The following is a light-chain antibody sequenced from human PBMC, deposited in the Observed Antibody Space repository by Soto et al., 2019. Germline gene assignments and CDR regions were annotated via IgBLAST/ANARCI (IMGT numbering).Light chain of an antibody. CDR2: EVT. Sequence: QSALTQPPSASGSPGQSVTISCTGTSSDVGGYNYVSWYQQHPGKAPKLMIYEVTKRPSGVPDRFSGSKSGNTASLTVSGLLAEDEADYYCSSHAGIINVVFGGGTPLPVL. V-gene: IGLV2-8*01. CDR3: SSHAGIINVV. J-gene: IGLJ3*02. CDR1: SSDVGGYNY.